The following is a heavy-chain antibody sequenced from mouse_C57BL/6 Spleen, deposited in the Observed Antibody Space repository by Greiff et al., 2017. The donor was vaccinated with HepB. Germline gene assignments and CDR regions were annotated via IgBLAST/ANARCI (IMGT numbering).Heavy chain of an antibody. V-gene: IGHV14-4*01. CDR3: TTSDEGYRFAY. Sequence: EVQLQQSGAELVRPGASVKLSCTASGFNIKDDYMHWVKQRPEQGLEWIGWIDPENGDTEYASKFQGKTTITADTSSTTAYLQLSSLTSADPAVYYCTTSDEGYRFAYWGQGTLVTVSA. CDR2: IDPENGDT. D-gene: IGHD2-3*01. J-gene: IGHJ3*01. CDR1: GFNIKDDY.